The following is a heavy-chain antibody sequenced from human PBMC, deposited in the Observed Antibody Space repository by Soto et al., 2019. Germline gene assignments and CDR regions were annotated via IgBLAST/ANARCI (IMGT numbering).Heavy chain of an antibody. J-gene: IGHJ6*02. CDR1: CGSIISYY. D-gene: IGHD6-19*01. CDR3: ARWAREAVAGTGGYYYYGMDV. CDR2: IYASGST. Sequence: SETLSLTCTFSCGSIISYYWSWIRQPAGKGLEWIGRIYASGSTNYNPSLKSRVTMSVDTSKNQFSLKLSSVTAADTAVYYCARWAREAVAGTGGYYYYGMDVWGQGTTVTVSS. V-gene: IGHV4-4*07.